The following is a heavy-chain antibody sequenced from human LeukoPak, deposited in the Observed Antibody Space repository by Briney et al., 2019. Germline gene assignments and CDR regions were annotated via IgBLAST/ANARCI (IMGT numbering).Heavy chain of an antibody. D-gene: IGHD6-13*01. Sequence: GGSLRLSCAVSGFTFSSYNMNWVRQAPGKGLEWVSYISSSSSTIYYADSVKGRFTISRDNAKNSLYLQMNSLRADDTAVYYCARDDRGSWKYFDYWGQGTLVTVSS. CDR1: GFTFSSYN. CDR3: ARDDRGSWKYFDY. CDR2: ISSSSSTI. J-gene: IGHJ4*02. V-gene: IGHV3-48*01.